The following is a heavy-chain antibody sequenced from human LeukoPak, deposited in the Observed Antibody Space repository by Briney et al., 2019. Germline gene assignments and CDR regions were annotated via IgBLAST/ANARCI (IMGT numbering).Heavy chain of an antibody. CDR3: VRGDTARAFYHFAY. Sequence: WASVKVSCTASGFPFTIYYINWVRQAPGQGLEWMGWISAYDSHTNYAQSLQGRVTFTTDTSTTTAYMELRSLRSDDTAVYYCVRGDTARAFYHFAYWGQGTLVTVSS. CDR1: GFPFTIYY. V-gene: IGHV1-18*04. D-gene: IGHD3-3*02. J-gene: IGHJ4*02. CDR2: ISAYDSHT.